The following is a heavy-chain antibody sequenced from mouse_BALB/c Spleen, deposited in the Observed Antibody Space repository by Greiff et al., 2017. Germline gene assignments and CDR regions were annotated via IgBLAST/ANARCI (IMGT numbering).Heavy chain of an antibody. CDR1: GFNIKDYY. Sequence: VQLQQSGAELVRSGASVKLSCTASGFNIKDYYMHWVKQRPEQGLEWIGWIDPENGNTIYDPKFQGKASITADTSSNTAYLQLSSLTSEDTAVYYCAEDMDYWGQGTSVTVSS. CDR3: AEDMDY. V-gene: IGHV14-1*02. J-gene: IGHJ4*01. CDR2: IDPENGNT.